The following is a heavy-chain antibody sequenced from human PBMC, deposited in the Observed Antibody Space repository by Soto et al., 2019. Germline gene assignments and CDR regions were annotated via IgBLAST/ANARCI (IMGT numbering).Heavy chain of an antibody. Sequence: ASVKVSCKASGYTFTSYAMHWVRQAPGQRLEWMGWINAGNGNTKYSQKFQGRVTITRDTSASTAYMELSSLRSEDTAVYYCARSCRLISPAGLYYFDYWGQGTLVTVSS. V-gene: IGHV1-3*01. CDR2: INAGNGNT. CDR3: ARSCRLISPAGLYYFDY. CDR1: GYTFTSYA. J-gene: IGHJ4*02. D-gene: IGHD3-16*02.